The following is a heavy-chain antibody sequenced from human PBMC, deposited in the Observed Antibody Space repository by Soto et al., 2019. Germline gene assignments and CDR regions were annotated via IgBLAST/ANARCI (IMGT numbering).Heavy chain of an antibody. D-gene: IGHD6-19*01. J-gene: IGHJ3*02. CDR3: ARAFRQWLVFTPDFEAFDI. CDR2: ISSSGSTI. V-gene: IGHV3-11*01. Sequence: QVQLVESGGGLVKPGGSLRLSCAASGFTFSDYYMSWIRQAPGKGLEWVSYISSSGSTIYYADSVKGRFTISRDNAKNSLYLQMNSLRAEDTAVYYCARAFRQWLVFTPDFEAFDIWGQGTMVTVSS. CDR1: GFTFSDYY.